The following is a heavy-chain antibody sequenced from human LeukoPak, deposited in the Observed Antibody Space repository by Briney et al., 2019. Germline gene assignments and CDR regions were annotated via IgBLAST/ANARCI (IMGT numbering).Heavy chain of an antibody. Sequence: GGSLRLSCAASGFTFSSYAMTWVRQAPGKGLEWVSSIRGSGDSSYYADSVKGRFTISRDNSKNTLYLQMNSLRAEDTAVYYCAKDRLGVLVRGSYKDYWGQGTLVTVSS. CDR3: AKDRLGVLVRGSYKDY. CDR1: GFTFSSYA. V-gene: IGHV3-23*01. CDR2: IRGSGDSS. D-gene: IGHD1-26*01. J-gene: IGHJ4*02.